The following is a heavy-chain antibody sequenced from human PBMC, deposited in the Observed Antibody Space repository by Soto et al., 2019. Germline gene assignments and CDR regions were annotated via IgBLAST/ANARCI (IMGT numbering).Heavy chain of an antibody. J-gene: IGHJ6*02. CDR2: IYSGGST. Sequence: GGSLRLSCAASGFTVSSNYMSWVRQAPGKGLEWVSVIYSGGSTYYADSVKGRFTISRDNSKNTLYLQMNSLRAEDTAVYYCARDPHRRYSSSFGMDVWGQGTTVTVSS. CDR1: GFTVSSNY. D-gene: IGHD6-13*01. CDR3: ARDPHRRYSSSFGMDV. V-gene: IGHV3-53*01.